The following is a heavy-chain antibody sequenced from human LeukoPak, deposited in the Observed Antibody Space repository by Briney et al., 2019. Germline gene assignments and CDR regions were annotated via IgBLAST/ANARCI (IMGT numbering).Heavy chain of an antibody. CDR1: GYSFTKYW. CDR3: ERLFRNWSDGGVDQ. D-gene: IGHD1-1*01. V-gene: IGHV5-51*01. J-gene: IGHJ4*02. Sequence: GESLKISCKASGYSFTKYWIGWVRQMPGKGLEWMGIIYPGDSDTRYSPSSQGQVTISADKSISTAYLQWSSLQASDTAIYYCERLFRNWSDGGVDQWGQGTLVTVSS. CDR2: IYPGDSDT.